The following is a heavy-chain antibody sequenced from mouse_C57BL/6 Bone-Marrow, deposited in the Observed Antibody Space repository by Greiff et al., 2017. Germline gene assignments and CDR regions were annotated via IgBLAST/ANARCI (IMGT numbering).Heavy chain of an antibody. Sequence: EVQRVESGAELVRPGASVKLSCTASGFNIKDDYMHWVKQRPEQGLEWIGWIDPENGDTEYASKFQGKATITADTSTNTAYLQLSSLTSEDTAVYYCTTLGGSSLGYAMDYWGQGTSVTVSS. CDR2: IDPENGDT. CDR1: GFNIKDDY. CDR3: TTLGGSSLGYAMDY. D-gene: IGHD1-1*01. J-gene: IGHJ4*01. V-gene: IGHV14-4*01.